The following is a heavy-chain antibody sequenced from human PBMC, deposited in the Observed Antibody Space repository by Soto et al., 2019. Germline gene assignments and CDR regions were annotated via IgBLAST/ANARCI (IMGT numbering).Heavy chain of an antibody. CDR1: GITSTTYG. J-gene: IGHJ4*02. CDR2: INPSDGNR. V-gene: IGHV1-18*01. Sequence: GASVKVSCKASGITSTTYGINWVRQAPGQGLEWMGWINPSDGNRNFAQKFEDRVTMTTATSTNTVFLELRSLKSDDTAIYYCARDRLRGYDSSGFYSWGQGTMVTVSS. D-gene: IGHD3-22*01. CDR3: ARDRLRGYDSSGFYS.